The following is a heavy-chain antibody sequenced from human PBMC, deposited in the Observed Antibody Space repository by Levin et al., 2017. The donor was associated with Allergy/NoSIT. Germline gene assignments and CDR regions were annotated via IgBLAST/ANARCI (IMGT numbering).Heavy chain of an antibody. CDR1: GFTFSSYA. Sequence: SCAASGFTFSSYAMHWVRQAPGKGLEWVVVISYDGSNIKYTDSVKGRFTISRDNSKSTLYLQMNSLRAEDTAVYYCARSVQYYYGSGSSFDYWGQGTLVTVSS. J-gene: IGHJ4*02. V-gene: IGHV3-30-3*01. CDR2: ISYDGSNI. D-gene: IGHD3-10*01. CDR3: ARSVQYYYGSGSSFDY.